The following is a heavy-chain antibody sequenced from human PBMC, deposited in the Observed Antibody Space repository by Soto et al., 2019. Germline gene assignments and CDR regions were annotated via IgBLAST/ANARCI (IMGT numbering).Heavy chain of an antibody. D-gene: IGHD2-2*01. CDR2: ISGSGGST. V-gene: IGHV3-23*01. CDR1: GFTFSSYA. Sequence: GGSLRLSCAASGFTFSSYAMSWVRQAPGKGLEWVSAISGSGGSTYYADSVKGRFTISRDNSKNTLYLQMNSLRAEDTAVYYCATGIVVVPAAQYYFDYWGQGTLVTVSS. CDR3: ATGIVVVPAAQYYFDY. J-gene: IGHJ4*02.